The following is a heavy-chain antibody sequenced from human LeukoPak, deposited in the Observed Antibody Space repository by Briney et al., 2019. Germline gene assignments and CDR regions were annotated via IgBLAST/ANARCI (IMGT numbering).Heavy chain of an antibody. D-gene: IGHD6-19*01. CDR1: GFTVSSNY. CDR2: ICSGGST. J-gene: IGHJ3*02. CDR3: ARDPASGWYNDAFDI. Sequence: PGGSLRLSCAASGFTVSSNYMSWVRQAPGQGLEWVSGICSGGSTYSADSVKGRFTISRDNSKNTLYLQMNSLRAEDTAVYYCARDPASGWYNDAFDIWGQGTMVTVSS. V-gene: IGHV3-66*01.